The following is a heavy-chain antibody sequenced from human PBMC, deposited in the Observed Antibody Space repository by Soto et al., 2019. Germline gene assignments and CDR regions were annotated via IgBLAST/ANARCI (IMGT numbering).Heavy chain of an antibody. CDR1: GYTFTSYG. Sequence: VASVKVSCKASGYTFTSYGIHWVRQAPGQRLEWTGWINAGNGNTKYSEKFQGRVTITRDTSASTAYLELSSLRPEDTAVYYCARDPNDSSAYYHHYYYGMDVWRQGTTVTVSS. CDR2: INAGNGNT. V-gene: IGHV1-3*01. D-gene: IGHD3-22*01. CDR3: ARDPNDSSAYYHHYYYGMDV. J-gene: IGHJ6*02.